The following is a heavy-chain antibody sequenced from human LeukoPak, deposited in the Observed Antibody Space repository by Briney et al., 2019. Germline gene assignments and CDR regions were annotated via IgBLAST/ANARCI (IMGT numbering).Heavy chain of an antibody. CDR2: ISSSGSTI. D-gene: IGHD6-19*01. CDR3: VKDSFDLAVAGFDY. J-gene: IGHJ4*02. Sequence: GGSLRLSCAASGFTFSDFYMSWIRQAPGKGLEWVSYISSSGSTIYYADSVKGRFTISRDNSKNTLYLQMSSLRAEDTAVYYCVKDSFDLAVAGFDYWGQGTLVTVSS. CDR1: GFTFSDFY. V-gene: IGHV3-11*04.